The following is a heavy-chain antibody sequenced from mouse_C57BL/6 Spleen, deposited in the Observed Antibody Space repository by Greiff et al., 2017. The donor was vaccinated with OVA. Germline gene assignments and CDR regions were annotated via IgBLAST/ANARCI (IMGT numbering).Heavy chain of an antibody. D-gene: IGHD4-1*01. Sequence: QVQLQQPGTELVKPGASVKLSCRASGYTFTSYWMHWVKQRPGQGLEWIGNINPSNGGTNYNEKFKSKATLTVDKSSSTAYMQLSSLTSEDSAVYYCARLGPSYWYFDVWGTGTTVTVSS. CDR3: ARLGPSYWYFDV. J-gene: IGHJ1*03. V-gene: IGHV1-53*01. CDR2: INPSNGGT. CDR1: GYTFTSYW.